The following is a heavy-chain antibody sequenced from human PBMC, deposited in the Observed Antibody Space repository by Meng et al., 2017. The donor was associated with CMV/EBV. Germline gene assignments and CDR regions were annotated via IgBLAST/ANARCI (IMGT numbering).Heavy chain of an antibody. J-gene: IGHJ4*02. V-gene: IGHV3-21*04. D-gene: IGHD3-3*01. CDR1: GFTFSSYS. CDR3: AKRPQGILEWLPGD. CDR2: ISSSSSYI. Sequence: GGSLRLSCAASGFTFSSYSMNWVRQAPGKGLEWVSSISSSSSYIYYADSVKGRFTISRDNAKNSLYLQMNSLRAEDTAEYYCAKRPQGILEWLPGDWGQGTLVTVSS.